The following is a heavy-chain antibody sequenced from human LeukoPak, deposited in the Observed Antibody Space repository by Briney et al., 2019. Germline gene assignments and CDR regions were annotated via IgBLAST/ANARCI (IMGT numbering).Heavy chain of an antibody. CDR3: ARDLSSTYTWELAY. CDR2: INPNSGDT. V-gene: IGHV1-2*06. J-gene: IGHJ4*02. CDR1: GYTFTGYF. Sequence: ASVNVSCTASGYTFTGYFMHWVRQAPGQGLEWMGRINPNSGDTNYTQNFQGRVTMTSDTSISTAYMELSRPRSDDTAVYFSARDLSSTYTWELAYWGQGTLVTVSS. D-gene: IGHD1-26*01.